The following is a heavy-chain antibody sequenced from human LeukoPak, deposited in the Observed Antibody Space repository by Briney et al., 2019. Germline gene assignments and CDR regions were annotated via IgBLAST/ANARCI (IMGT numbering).Heavy chain of an antibody. CDR3: ARLRSYYYYMDV. J-gene: IGHJ6*03. Sequence: SETLSLTCAVYGGSFSGYYWSWIRQPPGKGLEWIGEINHSGSTNYNPSLKSRVTISVDTSKNQFSLKLSSVTAADTAVYYCARLRSYYYYMDVWGKGTTVTVFS. CDR2: INHSGST. CDR1: GGSFSGYY. V-gene: IGHV4-34*01.